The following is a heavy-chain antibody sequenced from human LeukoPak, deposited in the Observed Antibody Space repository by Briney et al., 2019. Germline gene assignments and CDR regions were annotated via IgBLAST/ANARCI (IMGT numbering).Heavy chain of an antibody. J-gene: IGHJ4*02. CDR2: INPNSGGT. CDR1: GYTFTGYY. V-gene: IGHV1-2*02. D-gene: IGHD2-2*01. CDR3: ARVRYCSSTSCYAVDY. Sequence: ASVKVSCKASGYTFTGYYMHWVRRAPGQGLEWMGWINPNSGGTNYAQKFQGRVTMTRDTSISTAYMELSRLRSDDTAVYYCARVRYCSSTSCYAVDYWGQGTLVTVSS.